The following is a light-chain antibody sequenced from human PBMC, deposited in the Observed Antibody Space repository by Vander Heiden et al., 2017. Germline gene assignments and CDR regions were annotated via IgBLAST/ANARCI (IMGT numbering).Light chain of an antibody. Sequence: QSVLTQPPSASGTPGQRVTISCSGSTSSIGSNIVDWYHQLPGTAPKLLIYSNNQRPSGVPDRFSGSKSGTSASLAIRGLQSEDEAEYYGAAWDDSLNGWVFGGGTKLTVL. CDR2: SNN. CDR3: AAWDDSLNGWV. J-gene: IGLJ3*02. CDR1: TSSIGSNI. V-gene: IGLV1-44*01.